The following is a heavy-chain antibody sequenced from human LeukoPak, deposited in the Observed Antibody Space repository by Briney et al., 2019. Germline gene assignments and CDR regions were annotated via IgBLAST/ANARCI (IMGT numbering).Heavy chain of an antibody. CDR1: GFNLRSFA. CDR3: ARGDTRLGGAFDV. D-gene: IGHD3-16*01. Sequence: PGGSLRLSCAASGFNLRSFAIHWARQAPGKGLEYVSATSGDGGTTFCASSLQGRCTISRGNSNQMVYLQLGGLKIEDMGLYYCARGDTRLGGAFDVWGQGTMVTVSP. J-gene: IGHJ3*01. CDR2: TSGDGGTT. V-gene: IGHV3-64*01.